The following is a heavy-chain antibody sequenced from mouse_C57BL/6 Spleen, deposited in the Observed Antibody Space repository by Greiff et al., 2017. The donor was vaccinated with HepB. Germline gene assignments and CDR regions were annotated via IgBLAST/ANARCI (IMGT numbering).Heavy chain of an antibody. D-gene: IGHD2-2*01. CDR1: GFTFSDYG. V-gene: IGHV5-17*01. J-gene: IGHJ2*01. Sequence: DVHLVESGGGLVKPGGSLKLSCAASGFTFSDYGMHWVRQAPDKGLEWVAYISSGSSTNYYADTVKGRFPISRDNAKNTLFLQMTSLRSEDTAMYYCARAGGYDYFDYWGQGTTRTVSS. CDR3: ARAGGYDYFDY. CDR2: ISSGSSTN.